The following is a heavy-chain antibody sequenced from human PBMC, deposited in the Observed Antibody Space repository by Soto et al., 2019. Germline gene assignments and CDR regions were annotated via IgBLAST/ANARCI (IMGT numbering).Heavy chain of an antibody. V-gene: IGHV3-15*01. D-gene: IGHD6-19*01. CDR3: TTIMGSGWCFDY. J-gene: IGHJ4*02. CDR2: IKSKTDGGTT. Sequence: ESGGGLVKPGGSLRLSCAASGFTFSNAWISWVRQAPGKGLEWVGRIKSKTDGGTTDYAAPVKGRFTISRDDSKNTLYLQMNSLKTEDTAVYYCTTIMGSGWCFDYWGQGTLVTVSS. CDR1: GFTFSNAW.